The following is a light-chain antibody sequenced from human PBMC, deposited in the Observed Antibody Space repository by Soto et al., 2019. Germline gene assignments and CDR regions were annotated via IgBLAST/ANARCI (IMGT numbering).Light chain of an antibody. V-gene: IGLV2-14*01. J-gene: IGLJ1*01. Sequence: QSALTQPASVSGSPGQSITISCTGTSSDIGGYYYVSWYQHHPGKAPKLIIYQVTNRPSGVSHRFSGSKSGNTASLTISGLQAEDEADYYCTSYSSSSTFYVVGTGTKVTV. CDR2: QVT. CDR1: SSDIGGYYY. CDR3: TSYSSSSTFYV.